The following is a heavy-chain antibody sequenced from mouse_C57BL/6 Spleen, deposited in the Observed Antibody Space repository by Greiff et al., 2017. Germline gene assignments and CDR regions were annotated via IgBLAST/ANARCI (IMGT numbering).Heavy chain of an antibody. CDR3: ARGDGSYYYAMDY. CDR1: GYTFTDYN. CDR2: INPNNGGT. V-gene: IGHV1-18*01. Sequence: VQLKESGPELVQPGASVKLPCKASGYTFTDYNMDWVKQSHGKSLEWIGDINPNNGGTIYNQKFKGKATLTVDKSSSTAYMELRSLTSEDTAVYYCARGDGSYYYAMDYWGQGTSVTVSS. D-gene: IGHD1-1*01. J-gene: IGHJ4*01.